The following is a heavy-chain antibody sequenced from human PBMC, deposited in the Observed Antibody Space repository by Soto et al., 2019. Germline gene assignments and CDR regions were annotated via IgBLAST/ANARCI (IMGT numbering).Heavy chain of an antibody. Sequence: SETLSLTCTVSGGSISSGGYYWSWIRQHPGKGLEWIGYIYYSGSTYYNPSLKSRVTISVDTSKNQFSLKLSSVTAADTAVYYCARELVGGQYFDYWGQGTLVTVSS. CDR2: IYYSGST. J-gene: IGHJ4*02. V-gene: IGHV4-31*03. CDR1: GGSISSGGYY. D-gene: IGHD6-6*01. CDR3: ARELVGGQYFDY.